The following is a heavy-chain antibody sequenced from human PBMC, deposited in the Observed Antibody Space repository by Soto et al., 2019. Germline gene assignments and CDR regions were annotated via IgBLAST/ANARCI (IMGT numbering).Heavy chain of an antibody. CDR3: ASCPRVVRRGYYYYSLMD. D-gene: IGHD3-3*01. J-gene: IGHJ6*03. Sequence: PPHTLSLTCAVYGVSFSGYYWSWILQPPGKGLEWIGEINHSGSTNYNPSLKSRVTISVDTSKNQFSLKLSSVTAADTAVYYCASCPRVVRRGYYYYSLMDWGKGAMGTVAS. CDR1: GVSFSGYY. CDR2: INHSGST. V-gene: IGHV4-34*01.